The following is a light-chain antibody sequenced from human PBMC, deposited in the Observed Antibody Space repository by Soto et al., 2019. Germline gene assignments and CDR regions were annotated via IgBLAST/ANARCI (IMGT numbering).Light chain of an antibody. CDR3: QSYDTSLRDYV. V-gene: IGLV1-40*01. J-gene: IGLJ1*01. CDR1: SSNSGAYYD. CDR2: SNT. Sequence: QSVLTQPPSVSGAPGQRVTIACTGSSSNSGAYYDVHWYQQVPGTAPKLLIFSNTNRPSGVPDRFSGSKSGTSASLAITGLQAEDEADYYCQSYDTSLRDYVFGTGTKVTVL.